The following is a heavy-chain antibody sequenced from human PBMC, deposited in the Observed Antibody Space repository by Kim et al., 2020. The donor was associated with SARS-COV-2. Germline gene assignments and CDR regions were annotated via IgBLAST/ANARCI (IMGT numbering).Heavy chain of an antibody. V-gene: IGHV3-30*18. Sequence: GGSLRLSCAASGFTFSSYGMHWVRQAPGKGLEWAAVISYDGSHKDYADSVKGRFTISRDNSKNTLYLQMNSLRAEDTAVYYCAKGRPQEAMAVPEFDYWGQGTLVTVSS. CDR1: GFTFSSYG. J-gene: IGHJ4*02. CDR3: AKGRPQEAMAVPEFDY. D-gene: IGHD5-18*01. CDR2: ISYDGSHK.